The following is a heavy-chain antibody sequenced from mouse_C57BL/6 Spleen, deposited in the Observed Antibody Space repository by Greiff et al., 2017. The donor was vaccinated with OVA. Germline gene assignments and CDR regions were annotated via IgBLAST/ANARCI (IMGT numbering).Heavy chain of an antibody. CDR2: IDPSDSYT. CDR3: ARGGGGNYAWFAY. J-gene: IGHJ3*01. V-gene: IGHV1-50*01. CDR1: GYTFTSYW. D-gene: IGHD2-1*01. Sequence: QVQLQQPGAELVKPGASVKLSCKASGYTFTSYWMQWVKQRPGQGLEWIGEIDPSDSYTNYNQKFKGKATLTVDTSSSTAYMQLSSLTSEDSAVYYCARGGGGNYAWFAYWGQGTLVTVSA.